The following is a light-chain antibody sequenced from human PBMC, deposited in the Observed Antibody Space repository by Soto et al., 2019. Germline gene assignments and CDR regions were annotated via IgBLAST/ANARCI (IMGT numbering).Light chain of an antibody. CDR1: QSVSSN. CDR3: QQYNNWSYT. Sequence: EIVMTQSPATLSVSPGERATLSCRASQSVSSNLAWYQQEPGQAPRLLIYGASTRATGIPARFSGSGSGTEFTLTISSLQSEDFAVYYCQQYNNWSYTFGQGTKLEIK. CDR2: GAS. V-gene: IGKV3-15*01. J-gene: IGKJ2*01.